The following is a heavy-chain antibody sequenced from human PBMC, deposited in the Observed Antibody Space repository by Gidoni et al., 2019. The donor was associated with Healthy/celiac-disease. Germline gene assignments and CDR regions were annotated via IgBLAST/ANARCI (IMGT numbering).Heavy chain of an antibody. J-gene: IGHJ4*02. CDR3: ARLTTHRGRYFDY. V-gene: IGHV4-39*01. D-gene: IGHD4-4*01. CDR2: IYSSGST. CDR1: GGSISSSSYY. Sequence: QLQLQESGPGLVKPSETLSLTCTVPGGSISSSSYYWGWIRQPPGKGLEWIGSIYSSGSTYYNPSLKSRVTISVDTSKNQFSLKLSSVTAADTAVYYCARLTTHRGRYFDYWGQGTLVTVSS.